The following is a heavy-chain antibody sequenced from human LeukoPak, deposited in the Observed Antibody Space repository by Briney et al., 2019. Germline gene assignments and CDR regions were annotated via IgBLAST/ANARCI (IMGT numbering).Heavy chain of an antibody. CDR1: GYTFTSYA. D-gene: IGHD3-16*02. CDR3: ARAYQRLGELSLPDY. V-gene: IGHV7-4-1*02. J-gene: IGHJ4*02. Sequence: ASVKVSCKASGYTFTSYAMNWVRQAPGQGLEWMGWIHPSTGNPTYAQDFTGRFVFSLDTSVSTTYLQISSLKAEDTAVYYCARAYQRLGELSLPDYWGQGTLVTVSS. CDR2: IHPSTGNP.